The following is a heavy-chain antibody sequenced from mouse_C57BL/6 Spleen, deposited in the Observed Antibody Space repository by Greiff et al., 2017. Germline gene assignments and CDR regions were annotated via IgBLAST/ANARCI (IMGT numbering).Heavy chain of an antibody. CDR3: ASFYGNYAAY. Sequence: VQLQQPGAELVRPGTSVKLSCKASGYTFTSYWMHWVKQRPGQGLEWIGVIDPSDSYTNYNQKFKGKAKLTVDTSSSTAYMQLSSLTSEDSAVYYCASFYGNYAAYWGQGTLVTVSA. V-gene: IGHV1-59*01. CDR2: IDPSDSYT. CDR1: GYTFTSYW. D-gene: IGHD2-10*01. J-gene: IGHJ3*01.